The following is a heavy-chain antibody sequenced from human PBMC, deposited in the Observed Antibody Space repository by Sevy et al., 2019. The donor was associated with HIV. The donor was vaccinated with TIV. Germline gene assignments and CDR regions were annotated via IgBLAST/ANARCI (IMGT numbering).Heavy chain of an antibody. CDR3: ARPRANYVDNYFFYAMDV. J-gene: IGHJ6*02. D-gene: IGHD4-17*01. CDR2: ISFDESDK. CDR1: GFAFTNYYA. Sequence: GGSLRLSCAASGFAFTNYYAMHWVRQAPGKGLEWVALISFDESDKYYADSVKGRFTISRENFKNTLYLQMNSLTTEETAVYYCARPRANYVDNYFFYAMDVWGQGTTVTVSS. V-gene: IGHV3-30-3*01.